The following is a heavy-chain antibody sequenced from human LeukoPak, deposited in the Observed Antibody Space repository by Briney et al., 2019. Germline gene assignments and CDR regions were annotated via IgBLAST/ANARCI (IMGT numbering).Heavy chain of an antibody. CDR2: LHPSGST. CDR1: VDSISSGGSY. J-gene: IGHJ6*03. Sequence: SETLSLTCTVSVDSISSGGSYWSWIRQPAGKGLEWIGRLHPSGSTNYSPSLKSRVTISVDTSKNQFSLKLSSVTAADSAVYYCARGAYYYFMDVWGNGTTVTVSS. V-gene: IGHV4-61*02. CDR3: ARGAYYYFMDV.